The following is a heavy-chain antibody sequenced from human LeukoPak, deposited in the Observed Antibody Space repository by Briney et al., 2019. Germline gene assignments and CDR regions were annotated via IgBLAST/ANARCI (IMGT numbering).Heavy chain of an antibody. Sequence: GGSLRLSCAASGFTVSSNYMNWVRQAPGKGLQWISIIYSGDSTYYADSVKGRFTISRDNSKNTLYLQMNSLRAEDTAVYHCAREIGGYPYFDYWGQGTLVTVSS. D-gene: IGHD1-26*01. CDR3: AREIGGYPYFDY. V-gene: IGHV3-66*01. J-gene: IGHJ4*02. CDR1: GFTVSSNY. CDR2: IYSGDST.